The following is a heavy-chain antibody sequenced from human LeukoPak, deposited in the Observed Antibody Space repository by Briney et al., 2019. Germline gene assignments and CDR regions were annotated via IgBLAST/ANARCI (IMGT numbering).Heavy chain of an antibody. CDR1: GFTFSSYG. J-gene: IGHJ4*02. D-gene: IGHD1-26*01. CDR2: IWYDGSNK. CDR3: ARASLLTHRLTDY. V-gene: IGHV3-33*01. Sequence: PGRSLRLSCAASGFTFSSYGMRWVRQAPGKGLEWVAVIWYDGSNKYYADSVKGRFTISRDNSKNTLYLQMNSLRAEDTAVYYCARASLLTHRLTDYWGQGTLVTVSS.